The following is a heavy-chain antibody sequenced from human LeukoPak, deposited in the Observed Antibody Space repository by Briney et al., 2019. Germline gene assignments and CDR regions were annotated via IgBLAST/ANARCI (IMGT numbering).Heavy chain of an antibody. Sequence: GEPLQISCQGSGSIFTSYWIGGARPLPGKGREWMGIIYPGDSDTRYRPSFQGQVTISAHKSISTAYLQWSSLKASDTAMYYCARFRVYDSSGYWVYWGQGTLVTVSS. D-gene: IGHD3-22*01. V-gene: IGHV5-51*01. CDR1: GSIFTSYW. CDR3: ARFRVYDSSGYWVY. CDR2: IYPGDSDT. J-gene: IGHJ4*02.